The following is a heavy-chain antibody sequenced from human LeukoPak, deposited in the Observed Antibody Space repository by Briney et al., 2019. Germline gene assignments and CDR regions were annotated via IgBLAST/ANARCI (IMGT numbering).Heavy chain of an antibody. J-gene: IGHJ4*02. Sequence: GGSLRLSCAASGFAFSSYWMHWVRQDPGKGLVWVSRINTDGTTTVYADSVRGRFTISRDNAKNTLYLQMNSLRGEDTAVYYCVSDGHGGSGSYWGQGTLVTVSS. CDR2: INTDGTTT. D-gene: IGHD2-15*01. CDR1: GFAFSSYW. CDR3: VSDGHGGSGSY. V-gene: IGHV3-74*01.